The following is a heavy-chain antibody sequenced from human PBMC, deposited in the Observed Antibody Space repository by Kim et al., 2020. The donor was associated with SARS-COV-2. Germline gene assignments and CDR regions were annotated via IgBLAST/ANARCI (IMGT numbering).Heavy chain of an antibody. J-gene: IGHJ3*02. CDR1: GGSFSGYY. CDR3: ARSTHLLFGGVIGLKRDAFDI. D-gene: IGHD3-16*02. CDR2: INHSGST. V-gene: IGHV4-34*01. Sequence: SETLSLTCAVYGGSFSGYYWSWIRQPPGKGLEWIGEINHSGSTNYNPSLKSRVTISVDTSKNQFSLKLSSVTAADTAVYYCARSTHLLFGGVIGLKRDAFDIWGQGTMVTVSS.